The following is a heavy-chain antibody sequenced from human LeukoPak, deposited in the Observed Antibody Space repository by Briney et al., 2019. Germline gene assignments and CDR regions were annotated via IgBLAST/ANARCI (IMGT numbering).Heavy chain of an antibody. V-gene: IGHV3-30-3*01. CDR2: ISYDGSNK. CDR1: GFTFSSYA. J-gene: IGHJ4*02. D-gene: IGHD3-3*01. CDR3: ARLTIHGAFDY. Sequence: QPGGSLRLSCAASGFTFSSYAMHWVRQAPGKGLEWVAVISYDGSNKYYADSVKGRFTISRDNPKNTLYVQMNSLRAEDTAIYYCARLTIHGAFDYWGQGTLVTVSS.